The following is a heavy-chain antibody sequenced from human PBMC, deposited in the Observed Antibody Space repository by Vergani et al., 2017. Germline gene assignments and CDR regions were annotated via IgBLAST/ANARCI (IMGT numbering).Heavy chain of an antibody. V-gene: IGHV3-30*03. D-gene: IGHD1-1*01. CDR3: ATKSCGTPGCQIGYFRE. Sequence: HVHLVESGGGVVQPGRSLRLSCVVSGFTSSYYGMHWVRQAPGKGLECVAVISYDGTQKYYADSVKGRFTISRDNAKSTLYLQMNSLRTEDTDVYYCATKSCGTPGCQIGYFREWGQGTLVTVSS. J-gene: IGHJ1*01. CDR1: GFTSSYYG. CDR2: ISYDGTQK.